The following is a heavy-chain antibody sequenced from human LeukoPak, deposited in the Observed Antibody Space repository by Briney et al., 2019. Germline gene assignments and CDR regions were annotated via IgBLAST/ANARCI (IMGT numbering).Heavy chain of an antibody. CDR1: GFTFGTYD. V-gene: IGHV3-30*18. J-gene: IGHJ4*02. Sequence: PGGSLRLSCAASGFTFGTYDMHWVRQTPGKGLEWVAVISSDGSIIYYADSVRGRFTVSRDNSKNTLYLQMNSLTAEDTAVYYCAKDLTGNYRAYFDYWGQGTLVTVSS. CDR2: ISSDGSII. CDR3: AKDLTGNYRAYFDY. D-gene: IGHD1-7*01.